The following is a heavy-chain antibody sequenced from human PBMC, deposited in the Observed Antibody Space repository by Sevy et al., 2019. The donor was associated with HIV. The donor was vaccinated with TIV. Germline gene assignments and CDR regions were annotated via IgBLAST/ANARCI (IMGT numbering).Heavy chain of an antibody. D-gene: IGHD6-13*01. CDR2: VRSRGGST. V-gene: IGHV3-23*01. Sequence: GGSLRLSCAASGFSFSGYAMSWVRQAPGKGLEWVSGVRSRGGSTFYADSVKGRFTISRDNSKNTLYLQMNSLRAEDTAIYYSAKEGAAIGIPYFDYWGQGTLVTVSS. CDR1: GFSFSGYA. CDR3: AKEGAAIGIPYFDY. J-gene: IGHJ4*02.